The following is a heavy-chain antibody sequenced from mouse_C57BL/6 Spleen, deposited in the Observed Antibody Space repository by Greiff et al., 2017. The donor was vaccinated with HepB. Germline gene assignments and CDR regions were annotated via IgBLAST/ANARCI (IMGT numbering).Heavy chain of an antibody. CDR3: ARRLLQTDFDY. J-gene: IGHJ2*01. V-gene: IGHV1-69*01. D-gene: IGHD1-1*01. CDR1: GYTFTSYW. Sequence: QVQLQQPGAELVMPGASVKLSCKASGYTFTSYWMHWVKQRPGQGLEWIGEIDPSDSYTNYNQKFKGKSTLTVDKSSSTAYMQLSSLTSEDSAVYYCARRLLQTDFDYWGQGPTLTVSS. CDR2: IDPSDSYT.